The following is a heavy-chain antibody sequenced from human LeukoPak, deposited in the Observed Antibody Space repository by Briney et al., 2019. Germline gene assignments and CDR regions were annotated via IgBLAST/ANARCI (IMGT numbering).Heavy chain of an antibody. J-gene: IGHJ6*03. CDR3: AREAPTNSWPYYYYYYMDV. Sequence: SETLSLTCTVSGGSISSSSYYWGWIRQPPGKGLEWIGSIYYSGRTYYNPSLKSRVTISVDTSKNQFSLKLSSVTAADMAVYYCAREAPTNSWPYYYYYYMDVWGKGTTVTVSS. CDR2: IYYSGRT. V-gene: IGHV4-39*07. CDR1: GGSISSSSYY. D-gene: IGHD6-13*01.